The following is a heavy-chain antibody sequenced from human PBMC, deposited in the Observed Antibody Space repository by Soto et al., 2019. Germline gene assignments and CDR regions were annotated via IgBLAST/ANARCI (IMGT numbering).Heavy chain of an antibody. CDR3: ARILRVGATRPFDY. J-gene: IGHJ4*02. CDR2: IFSNDEK. V-gene: IGHV2-26*01. D-gene: IGHD1-26*01. CDR1: GFSLSNARMG. Sequence: QVTLKESGPVLVKPTETLTLTCTVSGFSLSNARMGVSWIRQPPGKALEWLAHIFSNDEKSYSTSLKSRLTTXKXTXKSQVVLTMPNLDPVDTATYYCARILRVGATRPFDYWGQGTLVTVSS.